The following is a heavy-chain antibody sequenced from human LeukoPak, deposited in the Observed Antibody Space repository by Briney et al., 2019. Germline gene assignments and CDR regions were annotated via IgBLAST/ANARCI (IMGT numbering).Heavy chain of an antibody. D-gene: IGHD5-24*01. J-gene: IGHJ4*02. Sequence: ASVKVSCKASGGTFSSYAISWVRQAPGQGLEWMGGIIPIFGTANYAQRFQGRVTITADESTSTAYMELSSLRSEDTAVYYCASNDGYNGNYWGQGTLVTVSS. V-gene: IGHV1-69*13. CDR3: ASNDGYNGNY. CDR1: GGTFSSYA. CDR2: IIPIFGTA.